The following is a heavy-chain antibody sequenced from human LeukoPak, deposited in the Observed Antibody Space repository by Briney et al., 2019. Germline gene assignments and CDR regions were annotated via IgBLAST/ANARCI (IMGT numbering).Heavy chain of an antibody. CDR1: GYSFTGYW. V-gene: IGHV5-51*01. CDR3: ARLLGGGPAATPFDY. J-gene: IGHJ4*02. D-gene: IGHD2-2*01. CDR2: IYPGDSDT. Sequence: GESLKISCKGSGYSFTGYWIGWVRQMPGKGLEWMGIIYPGDSDTRYSPSFQGQVTISADKSISTAYLQWSSLQASDTVMYYCARLLGGGPAATPFDYWGQGTLVTVSS.